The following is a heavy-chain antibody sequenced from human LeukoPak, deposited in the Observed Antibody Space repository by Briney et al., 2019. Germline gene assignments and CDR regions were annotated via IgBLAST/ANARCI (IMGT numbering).Heavy chain of an antibody. CDR1: GGSISSSSYY. D-gene: IGHD3-3*01. CDR2: IYYSGST. J-gene: IGHJ5*02. CDR3: ARGIYDFWSGYYKGNWFDP. V-gene: IGHV4-39*01. Sequence: SETLSLTCTVSGGSISSSSYYWGWIRQPPGKGLEWIGSIYYSGSTYYNPSLKSRVTISVDTSKNRFSLKLSSVTAADTAVYYCARGIYDFWSGYYKGNWFDPWGQGTLVTVSS.